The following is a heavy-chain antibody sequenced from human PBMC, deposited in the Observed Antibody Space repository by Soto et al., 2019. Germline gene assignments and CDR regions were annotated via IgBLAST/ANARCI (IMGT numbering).Heavy chain of an antibody. CDR2: IYYSGST. Sequence: SETLSLTCTVSGDSISEYYWSWIRQPPGKGLEWIGYIYYSGSTNSNNPSLKSRVAISVDTSKNEFSLKLSSVTSADTAVYYCARHSSGTSFDPWGQGTLVTVSS. V-gene: IGHV4-59*08. CDR3: ARHSSGTSFDP. CDR1: GDSISEYY. J-gene: IGHJ5*02. D-gene: IGHD3-10*01.